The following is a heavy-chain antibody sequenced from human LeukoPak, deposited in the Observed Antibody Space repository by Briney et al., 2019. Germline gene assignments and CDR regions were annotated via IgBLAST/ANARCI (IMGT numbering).Heavy chain of an antibody. CDR2: IIPIFGTA. J-gene: IGHJ4*02. CDR1: GGTFSSYA. Sequence: GASVKVSCKASGGTFSSYAISWVRQAPGQGLAWMGGIIPIFGTANYAQKFQGRVTITTDESTSTAYMELSSLRSEDTAVYYCARNYGGNSYHFDYWGQGTLVTVSS. CDR3: ARNYGGNSYHFDY. V-gene: IGHV1-69*05. D-gene: IGHD4-23*01.